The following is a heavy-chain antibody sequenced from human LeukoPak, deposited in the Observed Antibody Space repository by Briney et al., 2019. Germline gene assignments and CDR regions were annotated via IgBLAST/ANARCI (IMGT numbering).Heavy chain of an antibody. V-gene: IGHV3-30*18. CDR1: GFTFSGHG. J-gene: IGHJ1*01. Sequence: GGSLRLSCAASGFTFSGHGMQWVRQAPGKGLEWVAFISYDGSTKYYADSVKGRFTISRDNSKSTLYLQMNSLRAEDTAVYYCAKESGSRSYGAYFPHWGEGTLVTVSS. CDR3: AKESGSRSYGAYFPH. CDR2: ISYDGSTK. D-gene: IGHD6-13*01.